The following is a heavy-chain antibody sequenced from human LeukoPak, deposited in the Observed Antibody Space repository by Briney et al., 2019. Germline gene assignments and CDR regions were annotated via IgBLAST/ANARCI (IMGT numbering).Heavy chain of an antibody. CDR1: GYSFTSYW. CDR3: ARKGGGYCSGGSCPPGVIRAFDI. D-gene: IGHD2-15*01. V-gene: IGHV5-51*01. Sequence: GESLKISCKGSGYSFTSYWIGWVRQMPGKGLEWMGIIYPGDSDTRYSPSFQGQVTISADKSISTAYLQWSSLKASDTAMYYCARKGGGYCSGGSCPPGVIRAFDIWGQGTMVTVSS. J-gene: IGHJ3*02. CDR2: IYPGDSDT.